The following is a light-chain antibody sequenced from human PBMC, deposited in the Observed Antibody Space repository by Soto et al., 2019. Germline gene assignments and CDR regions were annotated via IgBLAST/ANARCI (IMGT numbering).Light chain of an antibody. CDR3: ASYTGSGTRV. J-gene: IGLJ1*01. Sequence: QSALTQPASVSGSPGESITISCTGTSSDVGGYNRGPWYQHDPGKAPKFIIFDVSSRPSGVSARFSVSKSGNTASLTISGLQADDEAAYYCASYTGSGTRVFGTGTKLTVL. CDR1: SSDVGGYNR. CDR2: DVS. V-gene: IGLV2-14*03.